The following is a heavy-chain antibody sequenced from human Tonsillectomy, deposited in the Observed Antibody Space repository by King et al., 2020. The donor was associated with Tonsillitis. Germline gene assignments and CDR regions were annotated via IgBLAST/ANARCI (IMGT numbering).Heavy chain of an antibody. V-gene: IGHV3-30-3*01. Sequence: VQLVESGGGVVQPGRSLRLCCAASGLTFSSYAMHWVRQAPGKGLEWVAVISNDGSNEYYADSVKGRFTISRDNSKNTLYLQMNSLRAQDTAVYYCARDDYIDYVGLMGYWGQGTLVTVSS. J-gene: IGHJ4*02. CDR3: ARDDYIDYVGLMGY. D-gene: IGHD4-11*01. CDR1: GLTFSSYA. CDR2: ISNDGSNE.